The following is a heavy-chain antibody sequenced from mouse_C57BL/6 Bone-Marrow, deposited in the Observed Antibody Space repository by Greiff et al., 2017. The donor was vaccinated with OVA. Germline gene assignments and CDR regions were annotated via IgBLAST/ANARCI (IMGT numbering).Heavy chain of an antibody. J-gene: IGHJ1*03. D-gene: IGHD1-1*01. CDR1: GYTFTSYD. CDR3: ARCHYGSSYWYFDV. Sequence: VQVVESGPELVKPGASVKLSCKASGYTFTSYDINWVKQRPGQGLEWIGWIYPRDGSTKYNEKFKGKATLTVDTSSSTAYMELHSLTSEDSAVYFCARCHYGSSYWYFDVWGTGTTVTVSS. V-gene: IGHV1-85*01. CDR2: IYPRDGST.